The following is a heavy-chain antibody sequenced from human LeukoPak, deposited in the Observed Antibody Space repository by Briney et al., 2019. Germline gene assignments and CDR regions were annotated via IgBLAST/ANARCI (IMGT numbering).Heavy chain of an antibody. Sequence: PGESLKISCKASGYIFTTYWIDWVRQMPGKGLEWLGSIYPGDSDTKYSPSFQGHVTISADKSTSTAYLQWSSLKASDTAMYYCARPNSSGYSSWGQGTLVTVSS. CDR1: GYIFTTYW. CDR3: ARPNSSGYSS. D-gene: IGHD3-22*01. CDR2: IYPGDSDT. J-gene: IGHJ5*02. V-gene: IGHV5-51*01.